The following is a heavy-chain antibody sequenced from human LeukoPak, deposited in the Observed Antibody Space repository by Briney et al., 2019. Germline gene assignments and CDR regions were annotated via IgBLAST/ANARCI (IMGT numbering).Heavy chain of an antibody. J-gene: IGHJ4*02. CDR2: IYPSGST. CDR3: ARTMVRGVIIFDY. V-gene: IGHV4-4*07. D-gene: IGHD3-10*01. CDR1: GGSISSYY. Sequence: PSETLSLTCTVSGGSISSYYGSWIRQPAGKGLEWIGRIYPSGSTNHNPSLKSRVTMSVDTSKNQFSLKLSSVTAADTAVYYCARTMVRGVIIFDYWGQGTLVTVSS.